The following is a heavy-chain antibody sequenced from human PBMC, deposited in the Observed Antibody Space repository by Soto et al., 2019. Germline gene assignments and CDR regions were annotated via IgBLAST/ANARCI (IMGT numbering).Heavy chain of an antibody. Sequence: QVQLVESGGGVVQPGRSLRLSCAASGFIFKNYAMHWDRQAPGKGLEWVALISYDGSNKYYADSVKGRFTISRDNSKNTLYLQMNSLRAEDTAVYYCARDPLWGTAMVLWYFDLWGRGTLVTVSS. CDR1: GFIFKNYA. CDR2: ISYDGSNK. D-gene: IGHD5-18*01. V-gene: IGHV3-30-3*01. CDR3: ARDPLWGTAMVLWYFDL. J-gene: IGHJ2*01.